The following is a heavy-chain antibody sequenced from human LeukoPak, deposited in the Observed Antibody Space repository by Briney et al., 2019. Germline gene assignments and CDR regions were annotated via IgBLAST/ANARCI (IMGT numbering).Heavy chain of an antibody. J-gene: IGHJ3*02. CDR2: IYTSGST. CDR1: GDSISSYY. Sequence: SETLSLTCTVSGDSISSYYWSWIRQPAGKGLEWIGRIYTSGSTNYNPSLKSRVTISVDTSKNQFSLKLSSVTAADTAVYYCARYSSSWLEGDIWGQGTMVTVSS. CDR3: ARYSSSWLEGDI. D-gene: IGHD6-13*01. V-gene: IGHV4-4*07.